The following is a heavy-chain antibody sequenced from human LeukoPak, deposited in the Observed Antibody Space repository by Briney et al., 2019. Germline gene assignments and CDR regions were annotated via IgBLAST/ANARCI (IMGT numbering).Heavy chain of an antibody. CDR1: GFTFKNYA. CDR2: FSVNGRDT. CDR3: AKPGRTAAGLFDS. D-gene: IGHD6-13*01. Sequence: GGSLRLSCAASGFTFKNYALSWVRQAPGKGLEWVSGFSVNGRDTYYADFVKGCFTIARDIAKNTLYLQMNSLRAEDTATYYCAKPGRTAAGLFDSWGQGTLVTVSS. V-gene: IGHV3-23*01. J-gene: IGHJ4*02.